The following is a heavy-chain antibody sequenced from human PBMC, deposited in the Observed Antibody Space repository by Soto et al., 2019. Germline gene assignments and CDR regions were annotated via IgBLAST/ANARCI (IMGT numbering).Heavy chain of an antibody. CDR1: GGSVSSGNYY. J-gene: IGHJ4*02. Sequence: QVQLQESGPGLVKPSETLSLTCTVSGGSVSSGNYYWSWIRQPPGKGLEWIGYFYYTGSTNYNPSLKSRVTISIDTSKNQFSLKVISVTAADTAVYYCSRSMFYSDGSSYSPFDNWGQGILVTVSS. D-gene: IGHD3-22*01. CDR3: SRSMFYSDGSSYSPFDN. CDR2: FYYTGST. V-gene: IGHV4-61*01.